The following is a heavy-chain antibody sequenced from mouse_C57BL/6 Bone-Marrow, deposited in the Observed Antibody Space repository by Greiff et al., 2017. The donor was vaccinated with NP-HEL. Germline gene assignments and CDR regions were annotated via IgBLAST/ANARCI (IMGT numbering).Heavy chain of an antibody. Sequence: QVQLQQSGAELVKPGASVKMSCKASGYTFTSYWITWVKQRPGQGLEWIGDIYPGSGSTNYNEKFKSKATLTVDTSSSTAYMQLSSLTSEDSAVYYCAIPYDGYYGFDYWGQGTTLTVSS. J-gene: IGHJ2*01. CDR1: GYTFTSYW. CDR2: IYPGSGST. CDR3: AIPYDGYYGFDY. D-gene: IGHD2-3*01. V-gene: IGHV1-55*01.